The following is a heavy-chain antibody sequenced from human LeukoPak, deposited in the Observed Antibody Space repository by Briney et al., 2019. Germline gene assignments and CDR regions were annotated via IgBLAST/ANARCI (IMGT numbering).Heavy chain of an antibody. CDR1: GYTFTGYF. CDR3: AIDHFGAVVPAAIGY. V-gene: IGHV1-2*02. J-gene: IGHJ4*02. Sequence: ASVKVSCKASGYTFTGYFMHWVRQAPGPGLEWMGWINPNSGGTNYAQKFQGRVTMTRDTSISTAYMELSRLRSDDTAVYYCAIDHFGAVVPAAIGYWGQGTLVTVSS. CDR2: INPNSGGT. D-gene: IGHD2-2*02.